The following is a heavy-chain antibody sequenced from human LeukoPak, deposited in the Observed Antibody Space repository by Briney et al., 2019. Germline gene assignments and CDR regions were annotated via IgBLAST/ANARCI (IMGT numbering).Heavy chain of an antibody. J-gene: IGHJ4*02. CDR3: TRDSSSGEFDY. Sequence: GGSLRLSCAASGFTFSSYWMSWVRQAPGKGLEWVANIKQDGSEKYYVDSVKGRFTISRDNAKNSLYLQMSSLRAEDTAVYYCTRDSSSGEFDYWGQGTLVTVSS. V-gene: IGHV3-7*01. CDR1: GFTFSSYW. D-gene: IGHD3-22*01. CDR2: IKQDGSEK.